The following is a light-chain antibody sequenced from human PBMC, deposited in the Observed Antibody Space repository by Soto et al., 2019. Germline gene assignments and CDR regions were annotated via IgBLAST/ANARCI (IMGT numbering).Light chain of an antibody. CDR3: QRYYNWPRT. Sequence: EIVLTQSPATLCLSPGERATLSCRASQSVGNNLAWYQQKPGQAPGTLTYDASTRDAGVPARFTGSGSETEFTLTISRLQSEDYEVYYCQRYYNWPRTFGQGTRLEIK. CDR1: QSVGNN. CDR2: DAS. V-gene: IGKV3-15*01. J-gene: IGKJ5*01.